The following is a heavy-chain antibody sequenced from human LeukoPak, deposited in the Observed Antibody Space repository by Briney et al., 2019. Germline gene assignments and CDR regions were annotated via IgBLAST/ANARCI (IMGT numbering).Heavy chain of an antibody. J-gene: IGHJ4*02. CDR2: IYPGDSET. Sequence: GESLKISCKGSGYSFTSYWIGWVRQMPGKGLEWMGIIYPGDSETRYSPSFEGQVTISADKSISTAYLQWSSLKASDTAMYYCARAYYYDGSGYYPEIAKRGGFDYWGQGTLVTVSS. CDR3: ARAYYYDGSGYYPEIAKRGGFDY. V-gene: IGHV5-51*01. D-gene: IGHD3-22*01. CDR1: GYSFTSYW.